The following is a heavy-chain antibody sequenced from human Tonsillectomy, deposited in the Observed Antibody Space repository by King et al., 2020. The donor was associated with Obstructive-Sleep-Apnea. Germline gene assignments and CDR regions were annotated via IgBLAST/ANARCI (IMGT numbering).Heavy chain of an antibody. CDR1: GYTFTTYA. Sequence: QLVQSGSELKKPGASVRVSCKASGYTFTTYAMNWVRQAPGQGPEWMGWIHTNTGNPTYAQGFTGRFVFSLDTSVSTAYLQISSLKAEDTAVYYCAREGHDSGGYCQWYFDLWGRGTLVTVSS. CDR2: IHTNTGNP. V-gene: IGHV7-4-1*02. CDR3: AREGHDSGGYCQWYFDL. D-gene: IGHD3-22*01. J-gene: IGHJ2*01.